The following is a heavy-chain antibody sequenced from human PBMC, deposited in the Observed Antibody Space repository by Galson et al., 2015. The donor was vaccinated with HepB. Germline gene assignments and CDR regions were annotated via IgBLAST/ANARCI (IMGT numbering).Heavy chain of an antibody. CDR2: INSDGSST. J-gene: IGHJ4*02. V-gene: IGHV3-74*01. Sequence: SLRLSCAASGFTFSSYWMHWVRQAPGKGLVWVSRINSDGSSTSYADSVKGRFTISRDNAKNTLYLQMNSLRAEDTAVYYCARGRITMVLFDYWGQGTLVTVSS. D-gene: IGHD3-10*01. CDR3: ARGRITMVLFDY. CDR1: GFTFSSYW.